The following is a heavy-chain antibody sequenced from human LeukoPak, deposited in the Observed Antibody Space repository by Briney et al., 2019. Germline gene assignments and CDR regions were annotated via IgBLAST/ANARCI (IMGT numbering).Heavy chain of an antibody. J-gene: IGHJ6*02. CDR1: GYSISNGYY. V-gene: IGHV4-38-2*02. D-gene: IGHD3-16*01. CDR2: IYYSGRT. Sequence: SETLSLTCTVSGYSISNGYYWGWIRQPPGRGLEWIGSIYYSGRTYYNPSLKSRVTISLDTSKNQFSLKLSSVTAADTAVYYCAGRVMITFGGVIGYYYGMDVWGQGTTVTVSS. CDR3: AGRVMITFGGVIGYYYGMDV.